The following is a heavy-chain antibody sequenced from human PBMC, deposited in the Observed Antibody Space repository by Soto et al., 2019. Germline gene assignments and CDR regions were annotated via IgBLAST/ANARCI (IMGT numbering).Heavy chain of an antibody. CDR1: GFTFSIYA. V-gene: IGHV3-23*01. J-gene: IGHJ5*02. CDR2: ISGSGGST. Sequence: GGSLRLSCAASGFTFSIYAMSWFRQAPGKGLEWVSAISGSGGSTYYADSVKGRFTISRDNSKNTLYLQMNSLRAEDTAVYYCAKLRFLEGSFGVWFAPWGQGTLVTVSS. D-gene: IGHD3-3*01. CDR3: AKLRFLEGSFGVWFAP.